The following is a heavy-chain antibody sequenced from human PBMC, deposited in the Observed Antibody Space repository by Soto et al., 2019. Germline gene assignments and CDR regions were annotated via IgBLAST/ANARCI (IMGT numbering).Heavy chain of an antibody. J-gene: IGHJ6*02. CDR3: ARDQEAGSFFPYYYGMDV. Sequence: VGSLRLSCATSGFTFSSYEMNWVRQAPGKGLEWVSYISSSGSTIYYADSVKGRFTISRDNAKNSLYLQMDSLRAEDTAVYYCARDQEAGSFFPYYYGMDVWGQGTTVTVSS. CDR1: GFTFSSYE. V-gene: IGHV3-48*03. D-gene: IGHD6-13*01. CDR2: ISSSGSTI.